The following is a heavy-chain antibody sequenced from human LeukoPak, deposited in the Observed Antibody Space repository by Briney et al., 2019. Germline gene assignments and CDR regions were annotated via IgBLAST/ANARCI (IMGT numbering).Heavy chain of an antibody. CDR3: AKDFTANYDFWSGYPH. CDR1: GFTFSSYS. D-gene: IGHD3-3*01. CDR2: ISGSGGST. Sequence: GGSLRLSCAASGFTFSSYSMNWVRQAPGKGLDWVSAISGSGGSTYYADSVKGRFTISRDDSKNTLYLQMNSLRAEDTAVYYCAKDFTANYDFWSGYPHWGQGTLVTVSS. V-gene: IGHV3-23*01. J-gene: IGHJ4*02.